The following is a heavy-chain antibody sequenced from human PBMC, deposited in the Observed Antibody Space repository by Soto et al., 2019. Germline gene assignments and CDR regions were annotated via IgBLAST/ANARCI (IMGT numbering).Heavy chain of an antibody. V-gene: IGHV1-69*01. J-gene: IGHJ6*02. Sequence: QVQLVQSGAEVKKPGSSVKVSCKTSRDTFNKYAFNWVRQAPGQGLEWMGWIIPIFSSRNYAEKFQGRVTITADDSTSTAYMELSSLRFEDTAFYYCARGETYLGVWGQGTTVTVSS. CDR1: RDTFNKYA. CDR2: IIPIFSSR. CDR3: ARGETYLGV.